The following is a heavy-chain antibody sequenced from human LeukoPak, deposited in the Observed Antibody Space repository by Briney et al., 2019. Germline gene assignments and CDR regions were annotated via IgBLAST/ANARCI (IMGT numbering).Heavy chain of an antibody. D-gene: IGHD1-1*01. J-gene: IGHJ5*02. CDR1: GGSISSYY. CDR3: ARGGSTGTILNCVDR. Sequence: SETLSLTCTVSGGSISSYYWSWIRQPPGKGLEWIGYIYYSGSTNYNPSLKSRVTISVDTSKNQFSLKLSSVTAADTAVYYCARGGSTGTILNCVDRGGQGTLVTVSS. V-gene: IGHV4-59*01. CDR2: IYYSGST.